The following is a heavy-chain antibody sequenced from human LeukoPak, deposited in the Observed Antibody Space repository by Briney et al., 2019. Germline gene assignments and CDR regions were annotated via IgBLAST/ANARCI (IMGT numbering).Heavy chain of an antibody. CDR1: GGTFSSYA. J-gene: IGHJ6*02. V-gene: IGHV1-69*04. CDR2: IIPILGIA. D-gene: IGHD4-17*01. CDR3: ARDPTTVTLYYCYYGMDV. Sequence: ASVKVSCKASGGTFSSYAISWVRQAPGQGLEWMGRIIPILGIANYAQKFQGRVTITADKSTSTAYMELSSLRSEDTAVYYCARDPTTVTLYYCYYGMDVWGQGTTVTVSS.